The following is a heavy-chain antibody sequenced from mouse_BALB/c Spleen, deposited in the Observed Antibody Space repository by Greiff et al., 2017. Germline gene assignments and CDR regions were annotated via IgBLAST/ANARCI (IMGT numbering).Heavy chain of an antibody. Sequence: QVQLKQSGPGLVAPSQSLSITCTVSGFSLTGYGVNWVRQPPGKGLEWLGMIWGDGSTDYNSALKSRLSISKDNSKSQVFLKMNSLQTDDTARYYCARERVPATMITDYYAMDYWGQGTSVTVSS. V-gene: IGHV2-6-7*01. J-gene: IGHJ4*01. CDR3: ARERVPATMITDYYAMDY. CDR2: IWGDGST. D-gene: IGHD2-4*01. CDR1: GFSLTGYG.